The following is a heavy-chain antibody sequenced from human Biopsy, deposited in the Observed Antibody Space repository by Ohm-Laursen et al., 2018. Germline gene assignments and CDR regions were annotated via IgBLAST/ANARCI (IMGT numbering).Heavy chain of an antibody. CDR2: ISGGGTF. J-gene: IGHJ6*02. CDR1: GFSFSDYH. D-gene: IGHD4-23*01. Sequence: SLRLSCAASGFSFSDYHMRWIRQAPGRGLEWVSYISGGGTFYYGDSMKGRVTISMDNTKNSLYLQMHSLSAEDTADYYCARDARWGPYSMDVWGQGTTVTVSS. V-gene: IGHV3-11*01. CDR3: ARDARWGPYSMDV.